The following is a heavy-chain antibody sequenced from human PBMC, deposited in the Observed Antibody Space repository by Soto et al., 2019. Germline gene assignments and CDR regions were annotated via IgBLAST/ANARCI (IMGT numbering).Heavy chain of an antibody. Sequence: SGPTLVNPTPPLTLTCTFSGFSLSTSGMCVSWILQPPGKALEWLALIDWDDDKYYSTSLKTRLTISKDTSKNQVVLTMTNMDPVDTATYYCAREYSSSSSPSYYYYGTDVWGQGTTVTVSS. V-gene: IGHV2-70*01. CDR3: AREYSSSSSPSYYYYGTDV. CDR2: IDWDDDK. D-gene: IGHD6-6*01. J-gene: IGHJ6*02. CDR1: GFSLSTSGMC.